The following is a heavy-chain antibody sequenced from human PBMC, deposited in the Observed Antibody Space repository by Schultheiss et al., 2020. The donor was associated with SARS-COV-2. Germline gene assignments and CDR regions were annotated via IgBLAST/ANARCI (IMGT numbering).Heavy chain of an antibody. V-gene: IGHV3-7*01. CDR2: INQDTSDK. J-gene: IGHJ4*02. Sequence: GGSLRLSCAASGFTVSSNYMSWVRQAPGKGLEWVANINQDTSDKYYGDSVKGRFTIFRDNAKNFLYLQMHSLRAEDTAVYYCARDLDGAADFWGQGTLVTVSS. D-gene: IGHD1-1*01. CDR3: ARDLDGAADF. CDR1: GFTVSSNY.